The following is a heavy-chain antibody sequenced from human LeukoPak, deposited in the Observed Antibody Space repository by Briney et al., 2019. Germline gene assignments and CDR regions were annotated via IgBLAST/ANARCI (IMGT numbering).Heavy chain of an antibody. CDR3: ASWGGVSTFDAFDI. CDR1: GGTFIIYA. D-gene: IGHD3-16*01. Sequence: GASVKVSYKASGGTFIIYAISWVRQAPGQGREWMGGIIPIFGTANYTQKFQGRVTITADKSTSTAYMELRSLRSEDTAVYYCASWGGVSTFDAFDIWGQGTMVTVSS. V-gene: IGHV1-69*06. CDR2: IIPIFGTA. J-gene: IGHJ3*02.